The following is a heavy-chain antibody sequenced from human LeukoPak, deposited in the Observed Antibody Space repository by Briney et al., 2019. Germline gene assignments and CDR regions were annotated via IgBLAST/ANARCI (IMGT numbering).Heavy chain of an antibody. V-gene: IGHV1-69*13. J-gene: IGHJ4*02. Sequence: SVKVSCKASGGTFSSYAISWVRQAPGQGLEWMGGIIPIFGTANYAQKSQGRVTITADESTSTAYMELSSLRSEDTAVYYCYIAAAGTAFDYWGQGTLVTVSS. D-gene: IGHD6-13*01. CDR1: GGTFSSYA. CDR2: IIPIFGTA. CDR3: YIAAAGTAFDY.